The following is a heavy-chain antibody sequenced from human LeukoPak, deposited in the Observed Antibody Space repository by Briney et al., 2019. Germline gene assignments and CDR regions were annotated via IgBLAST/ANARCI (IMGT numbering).Heavy chain of an antibody. CDR1: GFTFSNDW. V-gene: IGHV3-74*01. CDR3: ARDGAFGNFDY. J-gene: IGHJ4*02. Sequence: RLGGSLRLSCAVSGFTFSNDWMHWVRRVPGKGLVWVSRITGDGSSTTYADSVKGRFTISRDNAKNTLYLQMNSLRAEDTAVYYCARDGAFGNFDYWGQRTLVAVSS. CDR2: ITGDGSST. D-gene: IGHD3-10*01.